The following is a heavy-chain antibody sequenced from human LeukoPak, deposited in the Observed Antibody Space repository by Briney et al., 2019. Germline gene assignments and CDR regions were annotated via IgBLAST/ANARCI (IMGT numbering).Heavy chain of an antibody. D-gene: IGHD3-22*01. V-gene: IGHV4-59*08. Sequence: PSETLSLTCTVSGGSISTYFWSWIRQPPGKGLEWIGRIYFSGSTNYNPSLESRVTMSVDTSKNQFSLTLSSVTAADTAVYYCARHKSSGSYPLDYWGQGILVTVSS. J-gene: IGHJ4*02. CDR1: GGSISTYF. CDR3: ARHKSSGSYPLDY. CDR2: IYFSGST.